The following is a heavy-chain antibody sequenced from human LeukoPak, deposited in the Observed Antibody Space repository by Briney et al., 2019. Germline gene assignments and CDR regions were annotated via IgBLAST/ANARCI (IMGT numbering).Heavy chain of an antibody. CDR2: ISSSSFI. CDR1: GFTFSSYT. D-gene: IGHD2-15*01. CDR3: AKRYCSGGNCYQFDY. Sequence: PGGSLRLSCAASGFTFSSYTMNWVRQAPGKGLEWVSSISSSSFIYYADSLKGRFTISRDNAKNSLYLQMNSLRAEDTAVYYCAKRYCSGGNCYQFDYWGQGTLVIVSS. J-gene: IGHJ4*02. V-gene: IGHV3-21*01.